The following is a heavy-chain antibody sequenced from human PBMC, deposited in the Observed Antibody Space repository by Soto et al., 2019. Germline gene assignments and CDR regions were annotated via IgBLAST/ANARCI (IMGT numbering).Heavy chain of an antibody. Sequence: QVQLQESGPGLVKPSQTLSHTCTVSGGSISSGGYYWSWIRQHPGKGLEWIGYIYYSGSTYYNYYNPSLKSRVTISVDTSKNQFSLKLSSVTAADTAVYYCARTPLLWGQGTLVTVSS. CDR1: GGSISSGGYY. CDR3: ARTPLL. D-gene: IGHD1-26*01. J-gene: IGHJ4*02. CDR2: IYYSGSTYYN. V-gene: IGHV4-31*03.